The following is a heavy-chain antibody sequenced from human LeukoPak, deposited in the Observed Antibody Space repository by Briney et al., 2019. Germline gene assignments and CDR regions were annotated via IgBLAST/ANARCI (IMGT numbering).Heavy chain of an antibody. CDR2: IYTGGTT. CDR3: ARARIVGATGPDY. CDR1: GFTVSSNY. D-gene: IGHD1-26*01. J-gene: IGHJ4*02. V-gene: IGHV3-66*01. Sequence: GGSLRLSCAASGFTVSSNYMSWVRQAPGKGLEWVSVIYTGGTTDYADSVKGRFTISRDNSKNTLYLQMNSLRAEDTAVYYCARARIVGATGPDYWGQGTLVTVSS.